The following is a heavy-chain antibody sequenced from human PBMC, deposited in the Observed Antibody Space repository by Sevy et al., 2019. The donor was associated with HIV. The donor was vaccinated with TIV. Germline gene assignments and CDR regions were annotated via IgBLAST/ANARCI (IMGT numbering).Heavy chain of an antibody. D-gene: IGHD4-17*01. CDR2: ISSSGYI. J-gene: IGHJ4*02. Sequence: GGSLRLSCVASGFPFSRHSMNWVRQAPGKGLEWVSSISSSGYIYSPDSLKGRFTISRDNAKNSVYLQMNSLRPEDTAVYYCARDEFGDYDFASWGQGTLVTVSS. CDR1: GFPFSRHS. CDR3: ARDEFGDYDFAS. V-gene: IGHV3-21*01.